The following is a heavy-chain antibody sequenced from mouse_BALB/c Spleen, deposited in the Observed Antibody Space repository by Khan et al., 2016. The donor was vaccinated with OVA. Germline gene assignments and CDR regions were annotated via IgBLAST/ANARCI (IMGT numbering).Heavy chain of an antibody. CDR3: ARRGLDGIFPY. CDR2: INPSTAYT. CDR1: GYTFTTYW. J-gene: IGHJ3*01. V-gene: IGHV1-7*01. Sequence: QVQLQQSGAELAKPGASVKMSCTTSGYTFTTYWIHWIKQRPGQGLEWIGYINPSTAYTEYNQNFKDKATLTADESSSTAYMHLSSLTSEDSAVYDCARRGLDGIFPYWGQGTLVTVSA. D-gene: IGHD2-1*01.